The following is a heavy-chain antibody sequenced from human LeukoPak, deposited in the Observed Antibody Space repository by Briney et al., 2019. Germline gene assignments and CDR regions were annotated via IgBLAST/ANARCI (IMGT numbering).Heavy chain of an antibody. CDR2: ISGSGDST. D-gene: IGHD4-11*01. CDR3: AKNRGNYYYSDY. V-gene: IGHV3-23*01. Sequence: GGSLRLSCAASGFTFSSYVMSWVRQAPGKGLEWVSAISGSGDSTYYADSVKGRFTISRDNSKNTLYLQMNSLRAEDTAVYYCAKNRGNYYYSDYWGQGTLVTVSS. J-gene: IGHJ4*02. CDR1: GFTFSSYV.